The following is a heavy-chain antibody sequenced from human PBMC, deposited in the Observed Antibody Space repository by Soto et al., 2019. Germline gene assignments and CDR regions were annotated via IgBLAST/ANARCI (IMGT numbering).Heavy chain of an antibody. CDR3: AKRRAGAAAGTRVFDY. D-gene: IGHD6-13*01. CDR2: ISGSGGST. J-gene: IGHJ4*02. V-gene: IGHV3-23*01. CDR1: GFTFSSYA. Sequence: EVQLLESGGGLVQPGGSLRLSCAASGFTFSSYAMSWVRQAPGKGLEWVSAISGSGGSTYYADSVKGRFTISRDNSKNTLDLQMNSLRAEDTAVYYCAKRRAGAAAGTRVFDYWGQGTLVTVSS.